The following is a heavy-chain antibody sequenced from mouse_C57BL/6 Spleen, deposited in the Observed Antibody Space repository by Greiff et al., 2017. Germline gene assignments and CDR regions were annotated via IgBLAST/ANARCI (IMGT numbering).Heavy chain of an antibody. D-gene: IGHD1-1*01. Sequence: VQPQQPGAELVKPGASVKLFCKASGYTFTSYWMQWVKQRPGQGLEWFGEIDPSDSYTNYNQKFKGKATLTVDTSSSTAYMQLSSLTSEDSAVYYCARRYYGSAMDYWGQGTSVTVSS. CDR1: GYTFTSYW. CDR2: IDPSDSYT. CDR3: ARRYYGSAMDY. J-gene: IGHJ4*01. V-gene: IGHV1-50*01.